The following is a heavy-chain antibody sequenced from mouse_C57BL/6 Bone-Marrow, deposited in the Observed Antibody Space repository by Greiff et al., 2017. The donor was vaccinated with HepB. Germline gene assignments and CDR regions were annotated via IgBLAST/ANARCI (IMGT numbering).Heavy chain of an antibody. J-gene: IGHJ4*01. CDR1: GYTFTDHT. CDR2: IYPTDSST. V-gene: IGHV1-78*01. CDR3: ARTRYYAMDY. Sequence: QVQLQQPDAELVKPGASVKISCKVSGYTFTDHTIHWMKQRPEQGLEWIGYIYPTDSSTKYNEKFKGKATLTEDKSSTTAYMQLNSLTSEDSAVYFCARTRYYAMDYWGQGTSLTVSS.